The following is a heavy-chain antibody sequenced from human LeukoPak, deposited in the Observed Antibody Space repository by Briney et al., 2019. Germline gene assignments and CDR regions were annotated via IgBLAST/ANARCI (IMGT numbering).Heavy chain of an antibody. CDR3: ASGPLPNTGIAVAPPYYYYYGMDV. J-gene: IGHJ6*02. CDR2: IYYSGST. Sequence: SETLPLTCTVSGGSFSSGSYYWSWIRQPPGKGLEWIGYIYYSGSTNYNPSLKSRVTISVDTSKNQFSLKLSSVTAADTAVYYCASGPLPNTGIAVAPPYYYYYGMDVWGQGTTVTVSS. V-gene: IGHV4-61*01. CDR1: GGSFSSGSYY. D-gene: IGHD6-19*01.